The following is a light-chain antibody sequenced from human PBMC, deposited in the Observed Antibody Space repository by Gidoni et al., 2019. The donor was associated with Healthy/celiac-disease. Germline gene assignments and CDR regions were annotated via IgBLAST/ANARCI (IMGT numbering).Light chain of an antibody. CDR1: QSISSN. CDR3: QQSYGTLLT. Sequence: DIQMTQSPSSLSASVGDRVTITCRASQSISSNLNWYQQKQGKAPKLLIYAASSLQSGVPSRFSGSGSGTDFTLTISSLQPEDFATYYCQQSYGTLLTFGGGTKVEIK. V-gene: IGKV1-39*01. CDR2: AAS. J-gene: IGKJ4*01.